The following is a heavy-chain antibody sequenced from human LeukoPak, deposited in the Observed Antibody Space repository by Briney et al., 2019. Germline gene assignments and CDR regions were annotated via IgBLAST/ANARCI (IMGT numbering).Heavy chain of an antibody. CDR3: AMDRGY. V-gene: IGHV3-23*01. J-gene: IGHJ4*02. CDR1: GFTFRDYA. CDR2: ISASGGTT. Sequence: PGGSLRLSCAASGFTFRDYAMSWVRQAPGKGLEWVSAISASGGTTYYADSVKGRFTISRDNSKNTVYLQMNSLRAEDTAVYFCAMDRGYWGQGTLVTVSS. D-gene: IGHD2-2*03.